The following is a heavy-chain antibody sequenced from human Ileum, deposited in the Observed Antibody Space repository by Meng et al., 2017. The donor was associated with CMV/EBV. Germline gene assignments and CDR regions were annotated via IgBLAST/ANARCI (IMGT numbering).Heavy chain of an antibody. CDR2: KKPNNDKR. J-gene: IGHJ4*02. V-gene: IGHV1-8*01. D-gene: IGHD2-21*01. CDR3: ERGDEYWGGTYKRETYYFDY. CDR1: SNAD. Sequence: SNADSNRVRQDAGQWLEWMGGKKPNNDKRINAKKVKGRVTMTWNISINTAYKELSSLRSEDTTGYYCERGDEYWGGTYKRETYYFDYWGQGSLVTVSS.